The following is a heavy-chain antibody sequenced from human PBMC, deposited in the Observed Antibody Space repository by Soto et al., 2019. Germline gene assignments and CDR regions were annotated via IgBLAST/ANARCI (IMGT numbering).Heavy chain of an antibody. Sequence: SETLSLTCSVSSGSISNYYWSWIRQPPGKGLEWIGYISYTGSTNYNPSLKSRVTISVDTSKNQFSLKLSSVTAADTAVYYCANLPAAMTGLDSWGQGTLVTVSS. CDR1: SGSISNYY. CDR2: ISYTGST. CDR3: ANLPAAMTGLDS. J-gene: IGHJ4*02. V-gene: IGHV4-59*01. D-gene: IGHD2-2*01.